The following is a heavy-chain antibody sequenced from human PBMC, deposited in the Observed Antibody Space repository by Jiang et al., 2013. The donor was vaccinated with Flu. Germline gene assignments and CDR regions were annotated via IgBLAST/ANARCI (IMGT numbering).Heavy chain of an antibody. Sequence: GPGLVKPSETLSLTCTVSGGSFSSSSYYWGWIRQPPGKGLEWIGNIYYGGSTYYNPSLKSRVTISLDTSKNQFSLKLSSVTAADTAVYYCASQAIVMVLAPYYFDYWGQGTLVTVSS. V-gene: IGHV4-39*01. D-gene: IGHD2-15*01. CDR3: ASQAIVMVLAPYYFDY. CDR1: GGSFSSSSYY. CDR2: IYYGGST. J-gene: IGHJ4*02.